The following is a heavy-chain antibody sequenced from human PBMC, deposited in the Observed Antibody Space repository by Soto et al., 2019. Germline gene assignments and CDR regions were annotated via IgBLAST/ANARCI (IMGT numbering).Heavy chain of an antibody. D-gene: IGHD6-13*01. J-gene: IGHJ4*02. CDR3: ARVASSFWYVGLVDY. V-gene: IGHV3-74*01. CDR2: ISSDGSST. Sequence: EVQLVESGGGLVQPGVSLRLSCAASGFTFSTYWMHWVRQPPGKGLVWVSRISSDGSSTSYADSVKGRFTISRDNAKNTLDLQRNSLRAEDTAVYYCARVASSFWYVGLVDYWGQGTLVTVSP. CDR1: GFTFSTYW.